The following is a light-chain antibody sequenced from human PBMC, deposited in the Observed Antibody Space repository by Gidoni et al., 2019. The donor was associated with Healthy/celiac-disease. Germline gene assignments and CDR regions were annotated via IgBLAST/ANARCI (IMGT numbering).Light chain of an antibody. J-gene: IGKJ5*01. CDR1: QGISNW. Sequence: IRMTQSPSSVSASVRDRVTITCLASQGISNWFAWYQQTPGKGPKLLIYASSSLQSGVPSRFIGSGSGTDFFLTIRSLQPADFATYYRQPANCFPITFGQGTRLEIK. CDR2: ASS. V-gene: IGKV1D-12*01. CDR3: QPANCFPIT.